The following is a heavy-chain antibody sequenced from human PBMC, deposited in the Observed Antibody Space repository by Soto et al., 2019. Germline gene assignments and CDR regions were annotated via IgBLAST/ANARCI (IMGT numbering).Heavy chain of an antibody. CDR2: IKMDASQK. D-gene: IGHD2-2*01. V-gene: IGHV3-7*01. J-gene: IGHJ6*02. Sequence: GGSLRLSCAASGFTFGSYWMSWVRQAPEEGLEWLATIKMDASQKKYVDSVRGRFTVSRDNAKNSLYLQMNSLRAEDTAVYYCARDLPAAIGDYYGMDVWGQGTTVTVSS. CDR1: GFTFGSYW. CDR3: ARDLPAAIGDYYGMDV.